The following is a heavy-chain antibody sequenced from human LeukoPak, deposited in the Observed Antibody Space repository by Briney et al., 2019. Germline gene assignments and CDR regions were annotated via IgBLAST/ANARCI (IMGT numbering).Heavy chain of an antibody. V-gene: IGHV1-2*02. Sequence: GASVKVSCTSSAYTFTGYYMHWVRQAPGQGLEWMGWINPNSGGTNYAQKYQGRVTMTRDTSISTAYMELSRLRSDDTAVYYCARGHDYYDSSGYPGPYGMDVWGQGTTVTVSS. J-gene: IGHJ6*02. CDR1: AYTFTGYY. D-gene: IGHD3-22*01. CDR3: ARGHDYYDSSGYPGPYGMDV. CDR2: INPNSGGT.